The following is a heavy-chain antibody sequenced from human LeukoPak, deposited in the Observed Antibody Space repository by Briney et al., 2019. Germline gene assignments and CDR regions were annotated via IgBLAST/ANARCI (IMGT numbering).Heavy chain of an antibody. D-gene: IGHD6-19*01. CDR2: IIPILGIA. J-gene: IGHJ4*02. CDR3: ARGSPAPAYSSGWFDY. Sequence: SVKVSCKASGGTFSSYAISWVRQAPGQGLEWMGRIIPILGIANYAQKFQGRVTITADKSTSTAYMELSSLRSEDTAVYYCARGSPAPAYSSGWFDYWGQGTLVTVSS. CDR1: GGTFSSYA. V-gene: IGHV1-69*04.